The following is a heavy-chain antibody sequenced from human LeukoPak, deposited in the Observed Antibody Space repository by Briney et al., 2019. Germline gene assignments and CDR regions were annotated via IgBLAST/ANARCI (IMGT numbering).Heavy chain of an antibody. CDR3: ARGPDYDYVWGSYRYRGRGEFDY. CDR1: GGSIISYY. V-gene: IGHV4-59*12. CDR2: IYHSGST. D-gene: IGHD3-16*02. J-gene: IGHJ4*02. Sequence: SETLSLTCSVSGGSIISYYWSWIRQPPGKGLEWIGEIYHSGSTNYNPSLKSRVTISVDKSKNQFSLKLSSVTAADTAVYYCARGPDYDYVWGSYRYRGRGEFDYWGQGTLVTVSS.